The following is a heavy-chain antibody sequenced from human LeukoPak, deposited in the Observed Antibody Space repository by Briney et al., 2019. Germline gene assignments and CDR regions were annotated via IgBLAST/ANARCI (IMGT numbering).Heavy chain of an antibody. V-gene: IGHV3-66*01. CDR3: ARDLLEWYFDY. J-gene: IGHJ4*02. D-gene: IGHD3-3*01. CDR1: GLTVSSTY. Sequence: GGSLRLSCAASGLTVSSTYMSWVRQTPGKGLEWVSVIYSGGSTYYADSVKGRFTISRDNSKNTLYLQVNSLRAEDTAVYYCARDLLEWYFDYWGQGTLVTVSS. CDR2: IYSGGST.